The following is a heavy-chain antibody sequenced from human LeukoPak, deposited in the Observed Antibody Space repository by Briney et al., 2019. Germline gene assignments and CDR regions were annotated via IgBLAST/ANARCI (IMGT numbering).Heavy chain of an antibody. CDR1: GYSFTNYW. D-gene: IGHD1-26*01. V-gene: IGHV5-51*01. Sequence: GESLKISCKGGGYSFTNYWIVWVRQMPGKGLEWMGVIYYDDSETRYSPSFQGRVTISADKSISTAYLQWSSLKASDTAMYYCARRRDLYSGSYYPFDYWGQGTLVTVSS. J-gene: IGHJ4*02. CDR3: ARRRDLYSGSYYPFDY. CDR2: IYYDDSET.